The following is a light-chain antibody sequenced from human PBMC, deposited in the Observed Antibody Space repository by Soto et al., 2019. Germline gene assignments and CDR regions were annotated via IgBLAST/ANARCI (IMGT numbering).Light chain of an antibody. V-gene: IGKV1-5*03. CDR2: KAS. Sequence: DIQMTQSPSTLSGSVGDRVTITCRASQTISSWLAWYQQKPGKAPKLLIYKASTLKSGVPSRFGGSGSGTKFTLTISSLQPDDFATYYCQHYNSYSEAFGQGTKV. J-gene: IGKJ1*01. CDR3: QHYNSYSEA. CDR1: QTISSW.